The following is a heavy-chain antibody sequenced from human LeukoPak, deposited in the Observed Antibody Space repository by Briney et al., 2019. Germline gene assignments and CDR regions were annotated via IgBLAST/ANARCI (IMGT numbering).Heavy chain of an antibody. CDR3: MRQNRAYFFGH. CDR1: GFTFSSYW. D-gene: IGHD3-3*01. CDR2: IRQDGSEK. V-gene: IGHV3-7*01. J-gene: IGHJ1*01. Sequence: GGSLRLSCAASGFTFSSYWMTWGRQAPGKGLEWVANIRQDGSEKNYVDSVKDRFTISRDNAKNSLYLQMNSLRVEDTAVYFCMRQNRAYFFGHWGQGTLVTVSS.